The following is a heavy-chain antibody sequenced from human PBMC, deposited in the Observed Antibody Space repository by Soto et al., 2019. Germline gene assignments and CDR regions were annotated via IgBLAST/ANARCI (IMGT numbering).Heavy chain of an antibody. Sequence: SGGSLRLSCAASGFIFSGSAIHWVRQASGKGLEWVGRIRGRANNFATSSAASVKGRFTFSRDDSKNTAYLQMNTLKPEDTAVYYCARGQGAAIGDYYYHGMDVWGQGTTVTVSS. CDR3: ARGQGAAIGDYYYHGMDV. CDR1: GFIFSGSA. J-gene: IGHJ6*02. D-gene: IGHD2-2*02. V-gene: IGHV3-73*01. CDR2: IRGRANNFAT.